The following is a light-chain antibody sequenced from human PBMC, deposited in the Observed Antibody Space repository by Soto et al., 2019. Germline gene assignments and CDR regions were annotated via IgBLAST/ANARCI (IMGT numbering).Light chain of an antibody. Sequence: QAVVTQSPSASASLGASVNLTCTLSSGHSSYAIAWHQQQPEKGPRYLMNLNNDGSHSKGDGIPDRFSGSSSGAERYLTISSLQSEDEADYYCQTWGTGIRVFGGGTKVTVL. CDR3: QTWGTGIRV. CDR1: SGHSSYA. J-gene: IGLJ3*02. V-gene: IGLV4-69*01. CDR2: LNNDGSH.